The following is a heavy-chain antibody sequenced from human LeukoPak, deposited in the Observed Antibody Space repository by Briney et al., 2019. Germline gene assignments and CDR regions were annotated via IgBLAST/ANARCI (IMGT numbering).Heavy chain of an antibody. J-gene: IGHJ4*02. CDR3: ARSHGGGDY. D-gene: IGHD3-16*01. CDR1: GFTFSSYA. V-gene: IGHV3-30-3*01. CDR2: ISYDGSNK. Sequence: QSGRSLRLSCAASGFTFSSYAMHWVRQAPGKGLEWVAVISYDGSNKYYADSVKGRFTISRDNAKNTLYLQMNSLRAEDTAVYYCARSHGGGDYWGQGTLVTVSS.